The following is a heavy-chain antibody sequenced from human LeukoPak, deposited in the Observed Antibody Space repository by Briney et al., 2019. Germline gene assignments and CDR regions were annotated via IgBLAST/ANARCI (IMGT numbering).Heavy chain of an antibody. CDR1: GFTFSSYS. V-gene: IGHV3-21*01. D-gene: IGHD3-10*01. J-gene: IGHJ4*02. CDR3: AKGLSGSPPPY. Sequence: GGSLRLSCAASGFTFSSYSMNWVRQAPGKGLEWVASISGSSSYIYYADSVKGRFTISRDNAKNSLYLQMNSLRAGDMAVYYCAKGLSGSPPPYWGQGTLVTVSS. CDR2: ISGSSSYI.